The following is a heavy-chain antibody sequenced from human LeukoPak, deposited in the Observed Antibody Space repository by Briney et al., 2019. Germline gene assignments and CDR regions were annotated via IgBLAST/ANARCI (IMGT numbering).Heavy chain of an antibody. D-gene: IGHD4-17*01. CDR2: IYYSGST. CDR3: AGYGDYGINFDY. V-gene: IGHV4-39*01. CDR1: GGSISSSSSY. J-gene: IGHJ4*02. Sequence: SETLSLTCTVSGGSISSSSSYWGWIRQPPGKGLEWIGSIYYSGSTYYNPSLKSRVTISVDTSKNQFSLKLSSVTAADTAVYYCAGYGDYGINFDYWGQGTLVTVSS.